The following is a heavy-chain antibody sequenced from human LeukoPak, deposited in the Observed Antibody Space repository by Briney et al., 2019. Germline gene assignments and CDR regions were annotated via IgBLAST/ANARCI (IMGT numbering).Heavy chain of an antibody. V-gene: IGHV3-7*01. CDR1: GFSFSSFW. CDR2: IYQDGSEK. D-gene: IGHD2-15*01. Sequence: GGSLRLSCAASGFSFSSFWMSWVRQAPGKGLEWVASIYQDGSEKYYVDSVKGRFTISRDNARNSLYLQMNSLRAEDTAVYYCASAANRPFDYWGQGTLVTVSS. CDR3: ASAANRPFDY. J-gene: IGHJ4*02.